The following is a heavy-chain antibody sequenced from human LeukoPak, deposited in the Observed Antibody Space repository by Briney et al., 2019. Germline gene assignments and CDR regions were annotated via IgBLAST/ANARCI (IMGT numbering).Heavy chain of an antibody. D-gene: IGHD3-3*02. Sequence: PSETLSLTCTVSGGSISSYYWSWIRQPPGKGLEWIGYIYTSGSTNYNPSLKSRVTISVDTSKNQFSLKLSSVTAADTAVYYCARVSHAQSPDYYYYYMDVWGKGTTVTVSS. CDR1: GGSISSYY. CDR3: ARVSHAQSPDYYYYYMDV. J-gene: IGHJ6*03. CDR2: IYTSGST. V-gene: IGHV4-4*09.